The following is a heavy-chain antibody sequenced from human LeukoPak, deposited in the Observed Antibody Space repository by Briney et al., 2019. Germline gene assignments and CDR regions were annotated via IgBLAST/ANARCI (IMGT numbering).Heavy chain of an antibody. Sequence: GGSLRLSCAASGFTFSSYAMYWVRRTPGKGLEYVSVISGNGVSTHYATSVKGRFTISRDNSKNMLYLQMGSLGAEDMAVYYCTRDASDIVAVPAAVGPFDLWGQGTLVTVSS. CDR1: GFTFSSYA. CDR2: ISGNGVST. D-gene: IGHD2-2*01. V-gene: IGHV3-64*01. CDR3: TRDASDIVAVPAAVGPFDL. J-gene: IGHJ4*02.